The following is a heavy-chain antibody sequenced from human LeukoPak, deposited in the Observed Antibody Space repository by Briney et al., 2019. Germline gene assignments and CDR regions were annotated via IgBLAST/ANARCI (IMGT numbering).Heavy chain of an antibody. D-gene: IGHD3-3*01. CDR3: ARGPLLRFLEWLPNFDY. CDR1: GYTFTGYY. CDR2: INPNSGGT. Sequence: GASVKVSCKASGYTFTGYYMHWVRQAPGQGLEWMGWINPNSGGTNYAQKFQGRVTMTRDTSISTAYMELSRLRSDDTAVYYCARGPLLRFLEWLPNFDYWGQGTLVTVSS. J-gene: IGHJ4*02. V-gene: IGHV1-2*02.